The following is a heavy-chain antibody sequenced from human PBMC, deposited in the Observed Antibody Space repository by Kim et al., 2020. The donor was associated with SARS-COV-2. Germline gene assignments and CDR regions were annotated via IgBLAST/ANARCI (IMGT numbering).Heavy chain of an antibody. D-gene: IGHD6-13*01. V-gene: IGHV4-4*02. Sequence: NPSLKSRVTISVDKSKNQFSLKLSSVTAADTAVYYCARSTPSSSWYLVDYWGQGTLVTVSS. J-gene: IGHJ4*02. CDR3: ARSTPSSSWYLVDY.